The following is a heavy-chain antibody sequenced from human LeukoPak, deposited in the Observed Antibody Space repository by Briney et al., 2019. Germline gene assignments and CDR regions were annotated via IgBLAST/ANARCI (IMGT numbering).Heavy chain of an antibody. V-gene: IGHV3-30*02. Sequence: GGSLRLSCAASGFTFSSYGMHWVRQAPGKGLEWVTFIRYSGSNKYYADSVKGRFTISRDNSQNTLYLQMNSLRPEDSAVYYCAKDATYYYDGGTYYYMDVWGKGTTVTISS. CDR3: AKDATYYYDGGTYYYMDV. CDR1: GFTFSSYG. CDR2: IRYSGSNK. J-gene: IGHJ6*03. D-gene: IGHD3-22*01.